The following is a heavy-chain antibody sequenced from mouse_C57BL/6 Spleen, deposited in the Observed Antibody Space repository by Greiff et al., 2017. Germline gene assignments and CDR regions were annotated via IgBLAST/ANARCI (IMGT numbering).Heavy chain of an antibody. Sequence: EVQLQQSGPELVKPGASVKIPCKASGYTFTDYNMDWVKQSHGKSLEWIGDINPNNGGTIYNQKFKGKATLTVEKSSSTAYMELRSLTSEDTAVYYCARRNSNYWYFDVWGTGTTVTVSS. CDR1: GYTFTDYN. J-gene: IGHJ1*03. CDR2: INPNNGGT. CDR3: ARRNSNYWYFDV. D-gene: IGHD2-5*01. V-gene: IGHV1-18*01.